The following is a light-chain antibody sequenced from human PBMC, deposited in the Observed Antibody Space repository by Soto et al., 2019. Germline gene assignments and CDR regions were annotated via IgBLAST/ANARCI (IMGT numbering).Light chain of an antibody. J-gene: IGKJ1*01. CDR3: QQYNSYSPT. V-gene: IGKV1-9*01. CDR2: DAS. CDR1: QDIRNY. Sequence: IQVTQSPSSLSASVGDRVTVTCRASQDIRNYLAWYQQKPGKAPKLLICDASTLYSGVPSRFSGSGSETEFTLTISGLQPGDSATYYCQQYNSYSPTFGHGTKVDI.